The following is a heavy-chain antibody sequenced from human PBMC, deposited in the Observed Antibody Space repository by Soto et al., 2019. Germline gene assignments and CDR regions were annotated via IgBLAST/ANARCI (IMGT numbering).Heavy chain of an antibody. CDR1: GFSLTTRGVG. J-gene: IGHJ4*02. V-gene: IGHV2-5*02. D-gene: IGHD5-18*01. CDR3: AHRPRGYSYHFDY. Sequence: QITLKESGPTLVKPTQTLTLTCTFSGFSLTTRGVGVGWIRQPPGKALEWLALIYWDDDEGYSPSLKSRLTTTNDTSKNQVVLTMINMDPVDTATYYCAHRPRGYSYHFDYWGQGTLVTVSS. CDR2: IYWDDDE.